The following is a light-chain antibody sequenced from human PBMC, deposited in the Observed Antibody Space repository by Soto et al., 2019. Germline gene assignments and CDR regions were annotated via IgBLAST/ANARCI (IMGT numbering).Light chain of an antibody. J-gene: IGKJ1*01. CDR1: PSVSTNY. CDR3: QQYSNCPPSP. V-gene: IGKV3D-20*01. Sequence: IVVTNSPATLSLSPRERATLSCGAIPSVSTNYLAWYQQKPGLAPRLLIYYASSRATGISDRFSGSGSGTDFTLTISSLQSEDFAIYYCQQYSNCPPSPFGQGTRL. CDR2: YAS.